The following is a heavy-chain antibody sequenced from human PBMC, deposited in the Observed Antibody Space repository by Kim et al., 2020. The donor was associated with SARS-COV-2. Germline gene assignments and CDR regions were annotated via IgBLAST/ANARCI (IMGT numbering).Heavy chain of an antibody. D-gene: IGHD4-17*01. CDR3: ATGEGYGDPLYYYYGMDV. V-gene: IGHV3-30*03. CDR2: ISYDGSNK. Sequence: GGSLRLSCAASGFTFSSYGMHWVRQAPGKGLEWVAVISYDGSNKYYADSVKGRFTISRDNSKNTLYLQMNSLRAEDTAVYYCATGEGYGDPLYYYYGMDVWGQGTTVTVSS. CDR1: GFTFSSYG. J-gene: IGHJ6*02.